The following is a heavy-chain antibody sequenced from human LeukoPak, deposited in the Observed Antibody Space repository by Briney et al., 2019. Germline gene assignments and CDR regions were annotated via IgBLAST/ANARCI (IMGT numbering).Heavy chain of an antibody. J-gene: IGHJ4*02. CDR1: GFTFTKAW. Sequence: PGESLRLSCAASGFTFTKAWMTWVRPAPGKGLEWLGRIKGRVDGGTIDYAPPVNGRFSISRDDSKKTLFLQMNSLRIEDTAVYYCTTAIYCGGFWGYCFVNWGQGTLVTVSS. V-gene: IGHV3-15*01. D-gene: IGHD3-16*01. CDR3: TTAIYCGGFWGYCFVN. CDR2: IKGRVDGGTI.